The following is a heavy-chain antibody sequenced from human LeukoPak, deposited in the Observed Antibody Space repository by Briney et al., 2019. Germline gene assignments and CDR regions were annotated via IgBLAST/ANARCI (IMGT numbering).Heavy chain of an antibody. CDR2: ISSSSSYI. CDR3: AKDGDYDILTGWSYTLYYFDY. Sequence: PGGSLRLSCAASGFTVSSNYMSWVRQAPGKGLEWVSSISSSSSYIYYADSVKGRFTVSRDNSKNTLYLQMNSLRAEDTAVYYCAKDGDYDILTGWSYTLYYFDYWGQGTLVTVSS. V-gene: IGHV3-21*04. D-gene: IGHD3-9*01. CDR1: GFTVSSNY. J-gene: IGHJ4*02.